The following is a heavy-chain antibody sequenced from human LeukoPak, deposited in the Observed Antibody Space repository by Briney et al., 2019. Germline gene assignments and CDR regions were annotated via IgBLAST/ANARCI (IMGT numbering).Heavy chain of an antibody. Sequence: PGGSLRLSCAASGFTFSSYSMSWVRQAPGKGLEWVSVIYSGGSTYYADSVKGRFTISRDNSKNTLYLQMNSLRAEDTAVYYCAGGWYEWSSYWGQGTLVTVSS. D-gene: IGHD6-19*01. CDR3: AGGWYEWSSY. J-gene: IGHJ4*02. V-gene: IGHV3-66*01. CDR1: GFTFSSYS. CDR2: IYSGGST.